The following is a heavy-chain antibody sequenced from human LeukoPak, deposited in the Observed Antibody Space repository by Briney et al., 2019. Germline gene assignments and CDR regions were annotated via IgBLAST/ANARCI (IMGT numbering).Heavy chain of an antibody. Sequence: GRSLRLSCAASGFTFSSYGMHWVRQAPGKGLEWVAVIWYDGSNKYYADSVKGRFTISRDNSKNTLYLQMNSLRAEDTAVYYCARDRPYSSSPESFDYWGQRTLVTVSS. CDR3: ARDRPYSSSPESFDY. D-gene: IGHD6-13*01. V-gene: IGHV3-33*01. CDR1: GFTFSSYG. J-gene: IGHJ4*02. CDR2: IWYDGSNK.